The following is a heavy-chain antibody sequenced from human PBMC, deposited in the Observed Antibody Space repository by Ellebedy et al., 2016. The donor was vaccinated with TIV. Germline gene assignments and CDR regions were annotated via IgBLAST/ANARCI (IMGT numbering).Heavy chain of an antibody. Sequence: PGGSLRLSCAAPGFIFSSYGMHWVRQAPGKGPEWVAVIWHDGSNKYYADSVKGRFTISRDNSKNTLYLQMNSLRAEDTGIYYCAREAVTRNYYYGMDVWGQGTTVTVFS. J-gene: IGHJ6*02. CDR2: IWHDGSNK. CDR1: GFIFSSYG. CDR3: AREAVTRNYYYGMDV. V-gene: IGHV3-33*01. D-gene: IGHD4-17*01.